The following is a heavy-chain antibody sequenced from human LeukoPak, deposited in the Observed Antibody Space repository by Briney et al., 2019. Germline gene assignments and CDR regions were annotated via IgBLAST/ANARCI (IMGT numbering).Heavy chain of an antibody. CDR2: ISGSGGST. CDR3: AKDLGAVVGYYYGMDV. Sequence: PGGSLRLSCAASGFTFSSYAMSWVRQAPGKGLEWVSAISGSGGSTYYADSAKGRFTISRDNSKNTLYLQMNSLRAEDTAVYYCAKDLGAVVGYYYGMDVWGQGTTVTVSS. D-gene: IGHD6-19*01. J-gene: IGHJ6*02. V-gene: IGHV3-23*01. CDR1: GFTFSSYA.